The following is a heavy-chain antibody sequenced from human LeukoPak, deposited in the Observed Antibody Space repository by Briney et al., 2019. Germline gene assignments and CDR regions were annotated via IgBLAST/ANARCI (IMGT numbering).Heavy chain of an antibody. V-gene: IGHV1-18*01. CDR2: ISTYNGNT. CDR1: GYTFNSYD. J-gene: IGHJ4*02. CDR3: ARVLRYDFWSAYYFDY. Sequence: ASATVSCKATGYTFNSYDISWVRQAPGQGREWMAWISTYNGNTNYSQKVQGRATMTTDTYTSKAYMELRSLRSDDTAVYYCARVLRYDFWSAYYFDYWGQGTLVTVSS. D-gene: IGHD3-3*01.